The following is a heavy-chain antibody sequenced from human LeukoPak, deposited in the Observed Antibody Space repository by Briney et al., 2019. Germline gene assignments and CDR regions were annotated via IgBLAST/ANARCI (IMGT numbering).Heavy chain of an antibody. V-gene: IGHV4-31*03. Sequence: SETLSLTCTVSGGSISSGGYYWSWIRQHPGKGLEWIGYIYYSGSTSYNPSLKSRVTISVDTSKNQFSLKLSSVTAADTAVYYCARLPSSGYYPHWGQGTLVTVSS. CDR2: IYYSGST. D-gene: IGHD3-22*01. CDR1: GGSISSGGYY. J-gene: IGHJ4*02. CDR3: ARLPSSGYYPH.